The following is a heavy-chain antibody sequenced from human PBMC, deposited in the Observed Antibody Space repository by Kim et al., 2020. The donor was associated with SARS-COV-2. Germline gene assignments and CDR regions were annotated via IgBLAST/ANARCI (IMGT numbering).Heavy chain of an antibody. CDR3: AKDRAARKRDWYFDL. V-gene: IGHV3-23*03. Sequence: GGSLRLSCAASGFTFSSYAMSWVRQAPGKGLEWVAVIYSGGTSTYYAESVKGRFTISRDDSKNTLYLQMNGLRVEDTAVYYCAKDRAARKRDWYFDLWGRGTLVTVSS. D-gene: IGHD3-10*01. CDR1: GFTFSSYA. CDR2: IYSGGTST. J-gene: IGHJ2*01.